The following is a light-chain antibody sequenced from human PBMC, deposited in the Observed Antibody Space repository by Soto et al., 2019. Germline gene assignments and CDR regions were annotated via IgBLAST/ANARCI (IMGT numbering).Light chain of an antibody. Sequence: DIQMTQSPSSLSASVGDRVTITCRASQTISSWLAWYQQRPGKAPKLLIYKASTLESGVPSRFSGSGSGTEFTLTISSLQSEDFAVYYCQQYNEWPPFTFGQGTKVDIK. CDR1: QTISSW. J-gene: IGKJ1*01. CDR2: KAS. CDR3: QQYNEWPPFT. V-gene: IGKV1-5*03.